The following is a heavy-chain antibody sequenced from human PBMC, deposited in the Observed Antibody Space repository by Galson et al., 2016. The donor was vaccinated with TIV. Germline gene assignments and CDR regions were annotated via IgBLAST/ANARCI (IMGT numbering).Heavy chain of an antibody. D-gene: IGHD7-27*01. Sequence: SLRLSCAASGFSFDEYAIHWVRQAPGKGLEWVSGISWDSETIDYADSVKGRFTISRDNAKNSLYLQMKNLRAEDTALYYCVNDVGMGPRGHLDYWGQGTPVAVSS. CDR1: GFSFDEYA. J-gene: IGHJ4*02. CDR3: VNDVGMGPRGHLDY. V-gene: IGHV3-9*01. CDR2: ISWDSETI.